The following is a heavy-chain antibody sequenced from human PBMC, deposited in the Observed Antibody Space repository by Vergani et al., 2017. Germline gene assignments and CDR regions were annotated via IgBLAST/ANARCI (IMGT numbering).Heavy chain of an antibody. V-gene: IGHV3-7*03. D-gene: IGHD4-17*01. J-gene: IGHJ2*01. Sequence: EVQLVETGGGLIQPGGSLRLSCAASGFTVSSNYMSWVRQAPGKGLEWVANIKQDGSEKYYVDSVKGRFTISRDNAKNSLYLQMNSLRAEDTAVYYCARDAEEILRSYHWYFDLWGRGTLVTVSS. CDR3: ARDAEEILRSYHWYFDL. CDR1: GFTVSSNY. CDR2: IKQDGSEK.